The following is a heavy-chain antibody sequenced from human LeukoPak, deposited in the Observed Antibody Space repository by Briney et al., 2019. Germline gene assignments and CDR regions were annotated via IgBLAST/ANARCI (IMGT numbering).Heavy chain of an antibody. CDR1: GGSISSSSYY. CDR2: IYYSGST. Sequence: PSETLSLTCTVSGGSISSSSYYWGWIRQPPGKGLEWIGSIYYSGSTYYNPSLKSRVTISVDTSKNQSSLKLSSVTAADTAVYYCARHWDSAGLSGWYPFDYWGQGTLVTVSS. J-gene: IGHJ4*02. V-gene: IGHV4-39*01. CDR3: ARHWDSAGLSGWYPFDY. D-gene: IGHD6-19*01.